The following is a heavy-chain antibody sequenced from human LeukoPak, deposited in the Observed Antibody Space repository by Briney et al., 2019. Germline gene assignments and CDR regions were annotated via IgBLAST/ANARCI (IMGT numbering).Heavy chain of an antibody. Sequence: ASVKVSCKASGYTFGIYGISWVRQAPGQGLEWMAWISPYDGDTNYAQKFEGRVTMTTETSTNTACMELRSLRSDDTAIYYCARDYCTRGGDCYKEDLFDPWGQGTLVTVSA. V-gene: IGHV1-18*01. CDR2: ISPYDGDT. CDR1: GYTFGIYG. J-gene: IGHJ5*02. D-gene: IGHD2-21*02. CDR3: ARDYCTRGGDCYKEDLFDP.